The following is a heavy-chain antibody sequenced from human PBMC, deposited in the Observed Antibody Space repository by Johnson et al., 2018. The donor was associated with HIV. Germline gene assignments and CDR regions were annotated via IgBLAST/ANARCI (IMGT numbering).Heavy chain of an antibody. CDR3: ARSPRAAEGAFDI. CDR1: EFTFSTYG. V-gene: IGHV3-30*02. J-gene: IGHJ3*02. Sequence: QMLLVESGGGVVQPGGSLRLSCAASEFTFSTYGMHWVRQAPGKGLEWVAFIRYDGSNKYYADSVKGRFTISRDNSKNTLYLQMNSLRAEDTAVYYCARSPRAAEGAFDIWGQGTMVTVSS. CDR2: IRYDGSNK. D-gene: IGHD6-13*01.